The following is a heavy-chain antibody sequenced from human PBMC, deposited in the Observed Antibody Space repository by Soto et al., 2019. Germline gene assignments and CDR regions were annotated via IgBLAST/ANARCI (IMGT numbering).Heavy chain of an antibody. CDR2: ISYDGSDK. Sequence: ESGGGVVQPGRSLRLSCAASGFTFSSYAMHWVRQAPGKGLEWVAVISYDGSDKDYGNSVKGRFTISRDNTKNTLYLQINSLKTEDTAVYYCARYLRHYGDYESFDSWGQGTLVTVSS. V-gene: IGHV3-30-3*01. D-gene: IGHD4-17*01. J-gene: IGHJ4*02. CDR1: GFTFSSYA. CDR3: ARYLRHYGDYESFDS.